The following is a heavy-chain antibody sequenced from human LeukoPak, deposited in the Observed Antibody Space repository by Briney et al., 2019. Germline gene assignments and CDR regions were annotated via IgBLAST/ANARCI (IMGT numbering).Heavy chain of an antibody. CDR3: ARVFILTGYYISYYFDY. J-gene: IGHJ4*02. Sequence: GASLRISCKGSGYSFTSYWISWVRQMPGKGLEWMGRIDPSDSYTNYSPSFQGHVTISADKSISTAYLQWSSLKASDTAMYYCARVFILTGYYISYYFDYWGQGTLVTVSS. CDR1: GYSFTSYW. V-gene: IGHV5-10-1*01. CDR2: IDPSDSYT. D-gene: IGHD3-9*01.